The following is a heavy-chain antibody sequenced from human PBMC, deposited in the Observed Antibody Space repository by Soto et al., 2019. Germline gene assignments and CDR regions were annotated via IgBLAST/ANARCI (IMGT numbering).Heavy chain of an antibody. Sequence: PSETPCLGWTLSGCSLYMCAFAVTLIRQHPGKGLEWIGYIYYSGSTNYNPSLKSRVTISVDTSKNQFSLKLSSVTAADSAVYYCASTIRESTVSTYRGNRTPVTVSP. V-gene: IGHV4-61*08. CDR3: ASTIRESTVSTY. J-gene: IGHJ4*01. D-gene: IGHD2-8*02. CDR1: GCSLYMCAFA. CDR2: IYYSGST.